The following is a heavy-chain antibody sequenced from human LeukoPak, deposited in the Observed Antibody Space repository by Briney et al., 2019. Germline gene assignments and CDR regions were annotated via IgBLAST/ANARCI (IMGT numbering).Heavy chain of an antibody. D-gene: IGHD3-10*01. V-gene: IGHV4-59*11. CDR2: IYSGSV. CDR1: GASISGHY. J-gene: IGHJ5*02. CDR3: VKVGYGSGTWGWFDP. Sequence: SETLSLTCNVSGASISGHYWSWLRQSPGKGLECIGYIYSGSVDYNPSLKSRATISGDASKNQVSLILKSVTPADTAMYYCVKVGYGSGTWGWFDPWGQGILVTVST.